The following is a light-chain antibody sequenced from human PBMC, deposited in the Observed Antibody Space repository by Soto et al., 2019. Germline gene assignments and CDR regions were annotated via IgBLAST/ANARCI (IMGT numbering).Light chain of an antibody. CDR3: MQALQTPPWT. CDR1: QSLLHSDEYNY. CDR2: LGS. V-gene: IGKV2-28*01. J-gene: IGKJ1*01. Sequence: DIVMTQSPLSLPVTPGDPASISCRSSQSLLHSDEYNYLDWYLQKPGQSPQLLIYLGSNRASGVPDRFSGSGSGTDFTLKISRVEAEDVGDYYCMQALQTPPWTFGQGTKVEIK.